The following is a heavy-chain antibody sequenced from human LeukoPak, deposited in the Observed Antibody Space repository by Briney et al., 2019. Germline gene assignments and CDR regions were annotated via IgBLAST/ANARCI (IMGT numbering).Heavy chain of an antibody. Sequence: PSETLSLTCTVSGGSISSSGYSWGWIRQPPGKGLEWIGSIYYSGNTYYNPSVKSRVTISVDTSKSQFSLKLSSVTAADTAVYYCARITYSSSWLVDYWGQGTLVTVSS. CDR3: ARITYSSSWLVDY. D-gene: IGHD6-13*01. J-gene: IGHJ4*02. CDR1: GGSISSSGYS. CDR2: IYYSGNT. V-gene: IGHV4-39*07.